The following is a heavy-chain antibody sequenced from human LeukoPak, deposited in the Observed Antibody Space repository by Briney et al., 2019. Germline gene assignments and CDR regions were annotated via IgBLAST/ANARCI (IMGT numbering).Heavy chain of an antibody. CDR3: ARDPPYYDILTGSLDY. Sequence: GGSLRLSCAASGFTFGSYGMHWVRQAPGKGLEWVAVIWYDGSNKYYADSVKGRFTISRDNSKNTLYLQMNSLRAEDTAVYYCARDPPYYDILTGSLDYWGQGTLVTVSS. D-gene: IGHD3-9*01. CDR1: GFTFGSYG. V-gene: IGHV3-33*01. J-gene: IGHJ4*02. CDR2: IWYDGSNK.